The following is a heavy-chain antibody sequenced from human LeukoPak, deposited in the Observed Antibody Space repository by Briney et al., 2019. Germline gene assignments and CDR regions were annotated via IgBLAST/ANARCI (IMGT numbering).Heavy chain of an antibody. CDR1: GVSISSSSYY. CDR2: IYYSGST. V-gene: IGHV4-39*01. CDR3: ARVTMVRGVIIRSLDY. J-gene: IGHJ4*02. D-gene: IGHD3-10*01. Sequence: SETLSLTCTVSGVSISSSSYYWGWIRQPPGKGLEWIGSIYYSGSTYYNPSLKSRVTISVDTSKNQFSLKLSSVTAADTAVYYCARVTMVRGVIIRSLDYWGQGTLVTVSS.